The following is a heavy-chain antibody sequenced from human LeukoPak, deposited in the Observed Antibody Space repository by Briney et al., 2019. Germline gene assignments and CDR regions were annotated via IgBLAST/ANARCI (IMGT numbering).Heavy chain of an antibody. CDR2: ISWNSGSI. CDR3: AKGGDYDILTGGNWFDP. CDR1: GFTFTTFW. V-gene: IGHV3-9*01. Sequence: GGSLRLSCATSGFTFTTFWMHWVRQAPGKGLEWVSGISWNSGSIGYADSVKGRFTISRDNAKNSLYLQMNSLRAEDTALYYCAKGGDYDILTGGNWFDPWGQGTLVTVSS. D-gene: IGHD3-9*01. J-gene: IGHJ5*02.